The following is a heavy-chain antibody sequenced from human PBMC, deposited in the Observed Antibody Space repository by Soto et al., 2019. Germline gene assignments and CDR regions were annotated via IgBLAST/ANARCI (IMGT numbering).Heavy chain of an antibody. CDR3: ARITIFGVVIRT. D-gene: IGHD3-3*01. CDR2: INHSGST. J-gene: IGHJ5*02. V-gene: IGHV4-34*01. CDR1: GGSFSGYY. Sequence: QVQLQQWGAGLLKPSETLSLTCAVYGGSFSGYYWSWIRQPPGKGLEWIGEINHSGSTNYNPSLKSRVTISVDTSKNQFSLKLSSVTAADTAVYYCARITIFGVVIRTWGQGTLVTVSS.